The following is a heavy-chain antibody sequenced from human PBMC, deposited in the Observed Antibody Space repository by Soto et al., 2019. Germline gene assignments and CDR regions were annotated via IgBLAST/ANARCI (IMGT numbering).Heavy chain of an antibody. CDR2: INHSGST. J-gene: IGHJ3*02. CDR3: ARGKRVLRFLEWWGGAFDI. CDR1: GGSFSGYY. Sequence: TLSLTCAVYGGSFSGYYWSWIRQPPGKGLEWIGEINHSGSTNYNPSLRSRVTISVDTSKNQFSLKLSSVTAADTAVYYCARGKRVLRFLEWWGGAFDIWGQGTMVTVSS. D-gene: IGHD3-3*01. V-gene: IGHV4-34*01.